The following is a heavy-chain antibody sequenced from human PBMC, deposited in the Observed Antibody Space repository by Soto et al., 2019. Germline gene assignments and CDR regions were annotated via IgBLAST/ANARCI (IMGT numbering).Heavy chain of an antibody. CDR3: AKLPTGYSSSPNDY. J-gene: IGHJ4*02. CDR2: ISGSGGST. Sequence: GGSLRLSCAASGFTFSSYAMSWVRQAPGKGLEWVSAISGSGGSTYYADSVKGRFTISRDNSKNTLYLQMNSLRAEDTAVYYCAKLPTGYSSSPNDYWGQGTLVTVSS. D-gene: IGHD6-13*01. V-gene: IGHV3-23*01. CDR1: GFTFSSYA.